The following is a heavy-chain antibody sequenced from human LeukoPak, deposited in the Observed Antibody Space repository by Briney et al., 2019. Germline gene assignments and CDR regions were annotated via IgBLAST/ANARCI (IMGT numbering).Heavy chain of an antibody. V-gene: IGHV3-7*03. D-gene: IGHD3-3*01. CDR2: INHNGSEK. J-gene: IGHJ3*02. CDR1: GFTFSSYW. CDR3: ARDLRSVSRYDVFDI. Sequence: GGSLRLSCAASGFTFSSYWLSWVRQAPGKGLEWVANINHNGSEKYYVDSVRGRFTISRDNAKNSLFLQMNSLRAEDTAVYCCARDLRSVSRYDVFDIWGLGTMVTVSS.